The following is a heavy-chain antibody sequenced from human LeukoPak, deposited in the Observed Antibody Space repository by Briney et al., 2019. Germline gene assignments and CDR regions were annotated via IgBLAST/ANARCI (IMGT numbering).Heavy chain of an antibody. CDR1: GGSVSSGSYY. Sequence: SSETLSLTCTVSGGSVSSGSYYWSWIRQPPGKGLEWIGYIYYSGSTNYNPSLKGRVTISVDTSKNQFSLKLSSVTAADTAVYYCARVVPTVTDRPYYFDYWGQGTLVTVSS. D-gene: IGHD4-17*01. CDR2: IYYSGST. CDR3: ARVVPTVTDRPYYFDY. V-gene: IGHV4-61*01. J-gene: IGHJ4*02.